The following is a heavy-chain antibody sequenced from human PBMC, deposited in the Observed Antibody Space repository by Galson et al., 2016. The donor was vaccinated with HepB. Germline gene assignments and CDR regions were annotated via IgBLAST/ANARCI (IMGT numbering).Heavy chain of an antibody. Sequence: CAISGDSVSSRTASWNWIRQFPSRGLEWLGRTYYRSKWYNEYATSVGGRININPDTTENHFSLHLNSVTPEDTAIYYCARAWTARPSTRQTDHFDYWGQGTLVTVSS. CDR2: TYYRSKWYN. D-gene: IGHD1-1*01. J-gene: IGHJ4*02. CDR3: ARAWTARPSTRQTDHFDY. V-gene: IGHV6-1*01. CDR1: GDSVSSRTAS.